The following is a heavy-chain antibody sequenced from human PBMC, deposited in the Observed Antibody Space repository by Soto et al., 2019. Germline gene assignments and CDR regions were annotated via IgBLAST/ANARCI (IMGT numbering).Heavy chain of an antibody. CDR3: ARDKGRPQLGGNYYYITDV. D-gene: IGHD3-3*02. CDR1: GGTFNTYA. CDR2: IIPVFRAP. J-gene: IGHJ6*02. V-gene: IGHV1-69*12. Sequence: QVHLVQSGAEVKKPGSSVKVSCKVSGGTFNTYAISWVRQAPGQGLEWMGGIIPVFRAPDYAQKFQGRVTITADESARTAYRELNGLRSEDTAVYYCARDKGRPQLGGNYYYITDVGGQGTAVTVSS.